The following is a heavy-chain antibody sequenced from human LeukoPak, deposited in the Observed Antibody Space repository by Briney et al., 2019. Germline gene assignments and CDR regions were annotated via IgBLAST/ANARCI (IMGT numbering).Heavy chain of an antibody. CDR3: ARGEYDYGDPNDAFDI. V-gene: IGHV4-61*02. CDR2: IYTSGST. Sequence: KPSETLSLTCTVSGGSISSGSYYWSWIRQPAGKGLEWIGRIYTSGSTNYNPSLKSRVTISVDTSKNQFSLKLSSVTAADTAVYYCARGEYDYGDPNDAFDIWGQGTMVTVSS. D-gene: IGHD4-17*01. CDR1: GGSISSGSYY. J-gene: IGHJ3*02.